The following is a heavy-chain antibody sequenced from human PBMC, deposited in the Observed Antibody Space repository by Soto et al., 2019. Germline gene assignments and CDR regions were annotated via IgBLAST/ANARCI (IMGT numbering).Heavy chain of an antibody. CDR2: INHSGST. CDR3: ARDQDSSGWSDY. Sequence: ETLSLTCAVYGGSFSGSYWSWIRQPPGKGLEWIGEINHSGSTNYNPSLKSRVTISGDTSKNQFSLKLSSVTAADTAVYYCARDQDSSGWSDYWGQGTLVTVS. CDR1: GGSFSGSY. J-gene: IGHJ4*02. V-gene: IGHV4-34*01. D-gene: IGHD6-19*01.